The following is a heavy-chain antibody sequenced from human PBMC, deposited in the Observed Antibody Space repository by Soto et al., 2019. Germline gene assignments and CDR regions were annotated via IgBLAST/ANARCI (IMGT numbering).Heavy chain of an antibody. V-gene: IGHV4-31*03. CDR2: IYHSGNT. J-gene: IGHJ4*02. CDR3: ARDPMRYPTYFDY. Sequence: PSETLSLTCTVSGGSISSGGYYWSWIRRHPGKGLEWIGYIYHSGNTYYNPSLKSRVTISVDTSKNQFSLKLSSVTAADTAVYYCARDPMRYPTYFDYWGQGTLVTVSS. D-gene: IGHD1-1*01. CDR1: GGSISSGGYY.